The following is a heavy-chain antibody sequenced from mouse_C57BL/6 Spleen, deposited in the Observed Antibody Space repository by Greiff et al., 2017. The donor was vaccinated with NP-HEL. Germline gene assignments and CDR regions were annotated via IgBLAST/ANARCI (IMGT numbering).Heavy chain of an antibody. CDR3: ARDYYGSSPAWFAY. V-gene: IGHV5-17*01. CDR1: GFTFSDYG. D-gene: IGHD1-1*01. Sequence: EVQLVEFGGGLVKPGGSLKLSCAASGFTFSDYGMHWVRQAPEKGLEWVAYISSGSSTIYYADTVKGRFTISRDNAKNTLFLQMTSLRSEDTAMYYCARDYYGSSPAWFAYWGQGTLVTVSA. CDR2: ISSGSSTI. J-gene: IGHJ3*01.